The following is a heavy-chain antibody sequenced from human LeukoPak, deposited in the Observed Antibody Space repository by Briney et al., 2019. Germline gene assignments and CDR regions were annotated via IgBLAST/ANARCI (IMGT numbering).Heavy chain of an antibody. V-gene: IGHV4-39*07. CDR1: GGSISSSSYY. D-gene: IGHD2-21*01. Sequence: PSETLSLTCTVSGGSISSSSYYWGWIRQPPGKGLEWIGSMYYSGSTYYNPSLKSRVTISVDRSKNQFSLKLSSVTAADTAVYYCARANSANWFDPWGQGTLVTVSS. CDR2: MYYSGST. J-gene: IGHJ5*02. CDR3: ARANSANWFDP.